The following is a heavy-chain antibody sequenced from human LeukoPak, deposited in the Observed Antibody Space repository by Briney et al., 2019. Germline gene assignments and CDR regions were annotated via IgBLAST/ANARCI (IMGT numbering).Heavy chain of an antibody. V-gene: IGHV1-69*10. CDR2: IIPILGIA. CDR3: AKGGYSYGPEDY. CDR1: GGTFSSYA. Sequence: ASVKVSCKASGGTFSSYAISWVRQAPGQGLEWMGGIIPILGIANYAQKFQGRVTITADKSTSTAYMELSSLRSEDTAVYYCAKGGYSYGPEDYWGQGTLVTVSS. D-gene: IGHD5-18*01. J-gene: IGHJ4*02.